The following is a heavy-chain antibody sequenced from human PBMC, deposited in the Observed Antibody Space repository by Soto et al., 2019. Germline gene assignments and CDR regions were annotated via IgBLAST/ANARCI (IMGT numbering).Heavy chain of an antibody. CDR2: ISGSGGST. CDR1: GFTFSSYA. V-gene: IGHV3-23*01. CDR3: AKEPGRSSGENWFDP. Sequence: EVQLLESGGGLVQPGGSLRLSCAASGFTFSSYAMSWVRQAPGKGLEWVSAISGSGGSTYYADSVKGRFTISRDNSKNTLYLQMTSLRAKDTAVYYCAKEPGRSSGENWFDPWGKGTLVTVSS. D-gene: IGHD6-19*01. J-gene: IGHJ5*02.